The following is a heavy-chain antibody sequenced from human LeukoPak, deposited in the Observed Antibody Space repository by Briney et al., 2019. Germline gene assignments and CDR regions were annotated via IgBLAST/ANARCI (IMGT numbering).Heavy chain of an antibody. CDR1: ELTFSSYC. CDR3: ARRAGAYSHPYDY. D-gene: IGHD4/OR15-4a*01. V-gene: IGHV3-7*03. Sequence: GGSLRLSCAASELTFSSYCMTWVRQGPGKGLEWVATIKKDGTEKYYVDSVKGRFTISRDNAENSLYLHMNSLRAEDTAVYYCARRAGAYSHPYDYWGQGTLVTVSS. CDR2: IKKDGTEK. J-gene: IGHJ4*02.